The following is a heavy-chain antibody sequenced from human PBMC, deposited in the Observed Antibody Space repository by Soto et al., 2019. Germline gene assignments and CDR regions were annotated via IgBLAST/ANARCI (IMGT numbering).Heavy chain of an antibody. J-gene: IGHJ5*02. V-gene: IGHV1-46*01. CDR1: GYTFTSYY. D-gene: IGHD1-26*01. CDR3: ARGVSGSSATKNWFDP. Sequence: QVQLVQSGAEVKKPGASVKVSCKASGYTFTSYYMHWVRQAPGQGLEWMGIINPSGGSTSYAQKFQGRVTMTRDTSTSTVYMELSSLRSEDTAVYYCARGVSGSSATKNWFDPWGQGTLVTVSS. CDR2: INPSGGST.